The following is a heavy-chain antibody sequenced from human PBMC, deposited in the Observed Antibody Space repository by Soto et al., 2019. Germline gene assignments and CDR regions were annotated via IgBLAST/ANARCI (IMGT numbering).Heavy chain of an antibody. J-gene: IGHJ6*02. D-gene: IGHD3-16*01. CDR3: ARMGDVPYYYYGMDV. Sequence: QVQLVQSGAEVKKPGASVKVSCKASGYTFTSYGISWVRQAPGQGLEWMGWINGYNGNTNHAQKLQGRVTMSTDTSTSTAYMELRSLRSDDSAVYYCARMGDVPYYYYGMDVWGHGTTVTVSS. CDR2: INGYNGNT. CDR1: GYTFTSYG. V-gene: IGHV1-18*01.